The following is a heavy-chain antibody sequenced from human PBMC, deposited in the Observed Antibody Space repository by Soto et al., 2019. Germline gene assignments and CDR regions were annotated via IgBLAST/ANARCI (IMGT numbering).Heavy chain of an antibody. V-gene: IGHV3-30*04. CDR1: GFSFNSYA. D-gene: IGHD1-26*01. CDR3: ARDGRYSGSNADNWFDS. J-gene: IGHJ5*01. CDR2: ISYDGRNE. Sequence: QVQLVESGGGVVQPGRSLRLSCAASGFSFNSYAMHWVRQAPGKGLEWVAIISYDGRNEYYADSVKGRFTISRDNSKNTVYVQMNSLRAEDTAVYYCARDGRYSGSNADNWFDSWGQGTLVTVTS.